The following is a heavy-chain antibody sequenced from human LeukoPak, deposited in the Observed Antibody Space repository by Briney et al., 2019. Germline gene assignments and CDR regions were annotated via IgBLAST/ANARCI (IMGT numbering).Heavy chain of an antibody. D-gene: IGHD4-11*01. CDR2: INHSGST. CDR3: TRDTTRDY. CDR1: GYSISSGYY. J-gene: IGHJ4*02. V-gene: IGHV4-38-2*01. Sequence: PSETLSLTCAVSGYSISSGYYWGWIRQPPGKGLGWIGSINHSGSTYYNPSLKSRVTILVDTSKNQFSLKLTSVTAADTAVYYCTRDTTRDYWGQGTLVTVSS.